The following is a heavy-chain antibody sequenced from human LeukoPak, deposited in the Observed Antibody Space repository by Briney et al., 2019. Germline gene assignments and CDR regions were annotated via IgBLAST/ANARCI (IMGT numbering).Heavy chain of an antibody. CDR3: ARDVRAHYMTTNWYFDL. CDR2: IYHSGST. V-gene: IGHV4-38-2*02. J-gene: IGHJ2*01. CDR1: GYSISSGYY. Sequence: SETLSLTCTVSGYSISSGYYWGWIRQPPGKGLEWIGSIYHSGSTYYNPSLKSRVTISVDTSKNQFSLKLSSVTAADTAVYYCARDVRAHYMTTNWYFDLWGRGTLVTVSS. D-gene: IGHD4-11*01.